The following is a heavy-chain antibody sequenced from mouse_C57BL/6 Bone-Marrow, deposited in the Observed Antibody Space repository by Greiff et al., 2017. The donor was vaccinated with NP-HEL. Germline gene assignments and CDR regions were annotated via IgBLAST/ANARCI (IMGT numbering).Heavy chain of an antibody. V-gene: IGHV1-67*01. Sequence: VKLMESGPEVVRPGVSVKISCKGSGYTFTDCALHWVKQSHAKRLEWIGVIRTYNGNTHYNQRFKGKATMTVDKSSSTAYMELARVTSEDSAIYYCAREAGYYFYAMDYWGQGTSVTVSS. D-gene: IGHD2-3*01. CDR2: IRTYNGNT. CDR1: GYTFTDCA. J-gene: IGHJ4*01. CDR3: AREAGYYFYAMDY.